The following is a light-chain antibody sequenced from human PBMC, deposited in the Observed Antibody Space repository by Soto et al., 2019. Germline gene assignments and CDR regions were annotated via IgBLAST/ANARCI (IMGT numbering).Light chain of an antibody. CDR1: SSDIGSNNY. V-gene: IGLV2-14*01. CDR2: EVS. J-gene: IGLJ3*02. CDR3: SSYTTTTRL. Sequence: QSVPTQPASVSRSPGQSITISCTGTSSDIGSNNYVSWFQQRPGKAPTLIIYEVSNRPSGVSNHFSGSKSGNTASLTISGLLPEDEAEYYCSSYTTTTRLFGGGTKLTVL.